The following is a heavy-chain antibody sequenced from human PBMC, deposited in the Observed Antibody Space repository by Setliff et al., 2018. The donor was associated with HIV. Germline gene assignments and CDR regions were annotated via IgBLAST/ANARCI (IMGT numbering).Heavy chain of an antibody. J-gene: IGHJ4*02. D-gene: IGHD3-22*01. CDR3: ASPSDYYENSGLDY. CDR2: FHYGGTP. Sequence: PSETLSLTCAVSGDSVSNDNYYWGWIRQPPGKGLEWIGSFHYGGTPNYNPSLRGRVDISIDTSKNHFSLRLTSVTAADTAAYYFASPSDYYENSGLDYWGQGKLVTAPQ. V-gene: IGHV4-39*02. CDR1: GDSVSNDNYY.